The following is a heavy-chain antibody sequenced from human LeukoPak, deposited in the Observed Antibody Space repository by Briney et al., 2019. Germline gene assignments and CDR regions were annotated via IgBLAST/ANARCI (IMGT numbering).Heavy chain of an antibody. D-gene: IGHD1-1*01. J-gene: IGHJ4*02. CDR2: ISSSGSTI. V-gene: IGHV3-48*03. CDR1: GFTFSSYE. Sequence: GGSLRLSCAASGFTFSSYEMNWVRQAPGKGLERVSYISSSGSTIYYADSVKGRFTISRDNAKNSLYLQMNSLRAADTAVYYCARYVPVKTGPTRASFDYWGQGILVTVSS. CDR3: ARYVPVKTGPTRASFDY.